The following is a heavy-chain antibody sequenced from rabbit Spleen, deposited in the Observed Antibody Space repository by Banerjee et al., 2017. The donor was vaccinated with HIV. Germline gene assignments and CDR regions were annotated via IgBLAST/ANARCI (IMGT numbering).Heavy chain of an antibody. D-gene: IGHD8-1*01. CDR2: IATGDSGTT. CDR3: ARDAGSGHYIDAYFDL. Sequence: QSLEESGGDLVQPGTSLTLTCKASGFSFSGSLYICWVRQAPGKGPEWIACIATGDSGTTYYATWAKGRFTISKTSSTTVTLQMTSLTVADTATYFCARDAGSGHYIDAYFDLWGPGTLVTVS. J-gene: IGHJ4*01. V-gene: IGHV1S40*01. CDR1: GFSFSGSLY.